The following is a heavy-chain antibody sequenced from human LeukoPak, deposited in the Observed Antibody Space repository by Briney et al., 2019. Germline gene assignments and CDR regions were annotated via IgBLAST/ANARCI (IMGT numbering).Heavy chain of an antibody. CDR2: INSSSSYI. CDR3: AREDTDIVVVPAANHFDY. Sequence: GGSLRLSCAASGFTFSSYSMNWVRQAPGKGLEWVSSINSSSSYIYYADSVKGRFTISRDNAKNSLYLQMNSLRAEDTAVYYCAREDTDIVVVPAANHFDYWGQGTLVTVSS. CDR1: GFTFSSYS. J-gene: IGHJ4*02. V-gene: IGHV3-21*01. D-gene: IGHD2-2*01.